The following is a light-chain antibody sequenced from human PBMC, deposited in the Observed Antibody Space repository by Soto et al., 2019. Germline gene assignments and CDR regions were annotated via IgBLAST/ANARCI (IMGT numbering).Light chain of an antibody. CDR2: DVS. CDR1: SSDVADYNC. Sequence: QSALTQPASVSGSPGQSITISCTGTSSDVADYNCISWYQQPPGKAPKLMIYDVSSRPSGVSNRFSGSKSGNTASLTISGLQAEDEADYYCSSYASSGTRGPVFGGGTKLTVL. V-gene: IGLV2-14*01. CDR3: SSYASSGTRGPV. J-gene: IGLJ2*01.